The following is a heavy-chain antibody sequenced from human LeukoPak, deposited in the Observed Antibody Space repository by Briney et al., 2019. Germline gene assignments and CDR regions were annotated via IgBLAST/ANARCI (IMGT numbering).Heavy chain of an antibody. D-gene: IGHD3-22*01. V-gene: IGHV4-4*07. CDR1: GGSITGYY. CDR3: ARARLDSSGRFDS. J-gene: IGHJ4*02. Sequence: PSETLSLTCTVSGGSITGYYWSWIRQSAEKGLEWIGRIQTRGDTNYNPSLKSRVTMSVDMSKNQFSLKVTSVTAADTAVYYCARARLDSSGRFDSWGQGTLVTVSS. CDR2: IQTRGDT.